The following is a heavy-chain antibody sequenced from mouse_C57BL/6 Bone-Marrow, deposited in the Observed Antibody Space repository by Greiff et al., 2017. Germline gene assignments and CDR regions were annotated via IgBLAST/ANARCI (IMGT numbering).Heavy chain of an antibody. D-gene: IGHD2-5*01. CDR1: GYTFTSYW. Sequence: QVQLQQPGAELVMPGASVKLSCKASGYTFTSYWMHWVKQRPGQGLEWIGEIDPSDSYTNYNQKFKGKSTLPVDKASSTADMQLSSLTSEDSAVYYCARGYYSNYWGQGTTLTVSS. CDR3: ARGYYSNY. V-gene: IGHV1-69*01. CDR2: IDPSDSYT. J-gene: IGHJ2*01.